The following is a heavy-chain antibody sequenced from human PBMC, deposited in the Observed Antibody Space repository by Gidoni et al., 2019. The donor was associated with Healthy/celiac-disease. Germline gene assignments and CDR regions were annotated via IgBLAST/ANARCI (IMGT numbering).Heavy chain of an antibody. CDR3: ARDREPTTVVNHYFDY. CDR2: INPSGGST. D-gene: IGHD4-17*01. J-gene: IGHJ4*02. V-gene: IGHV1-46*01. Sequence: QVQLVQSGAEVKKPGASVKVSCKASGYTFTSYYMHWVRQAPGQGLEWMGIINPSGGSTSYAQKFQGRVTMTRDTSTSTVYMELSSLRSEDTAVYYCARDREPTTVVNHYFDYWGQGTLVTVSS. CDR1: GYTFTSYY.